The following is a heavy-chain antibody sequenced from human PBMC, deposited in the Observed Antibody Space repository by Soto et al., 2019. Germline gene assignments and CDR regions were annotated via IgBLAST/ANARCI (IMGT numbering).Heavy chain of an antibody. CDR1: GGTFNNFA. CDR2: IMPVVHTT. D-gene: IGHD6-25*01. V-gene: IGHV1-69*01. Sequence: QVQLVQSGAEVKKPGSSVKVSCQASGGTFNNFAFTWVRQAPGQGLEWLGGIMPVVHTTKIEQTFQDRITVTADDFTTTVYMEMTSMSYDDTAVYYCATENISPVSATLDHYGMDVWGQWTPVTVSS. CDR3: ATENISPVSATLDHYGMDV. J-gene: IGHJ6*01.